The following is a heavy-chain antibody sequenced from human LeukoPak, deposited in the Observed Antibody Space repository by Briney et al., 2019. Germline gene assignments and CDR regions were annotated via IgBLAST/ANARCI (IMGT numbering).Heavy chain of an antibody. Sequence: AGGSLRLSCAASGFTFSTYGMDWVRQAPGKGLEWVAVISNDGSNQDYVDFVKGRFTISRDNSKNTLYLQMSSLRAEDTAIYYCVKGNSGSYYGAFDIWGQGTMVTVSS. CDR3: VKGNSGSYYGAFDI. CDR2: ISNDGSNQ. CDR1: GFTFSTYG. D-gene: IGHD1-26*01. J-gene: IGHJ3*02. V-gene: IGHV3-30*18.